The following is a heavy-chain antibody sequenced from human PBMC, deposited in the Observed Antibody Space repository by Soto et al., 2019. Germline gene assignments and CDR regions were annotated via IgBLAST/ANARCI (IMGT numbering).Heavy chain of an antibody. V-gene: IGHV4-38-2*01. Sequence: SETLSLSCAVSGYSISSGYHWGWIRQPPGKGLEWIASIYYSGSSYYNPSLKSRVTISVDTSKNQFSLRLNSVTAADTAVYFCARVVTVQWEPNAFHIWGQGTMVTVSS. D-gene: IGHD1-26*01. J-gene: IGHJ3*02. CDR2: IYYSGSS. CDR1: GYSISSGYH. CDR3: ARVVTVQWEPNAFHI.